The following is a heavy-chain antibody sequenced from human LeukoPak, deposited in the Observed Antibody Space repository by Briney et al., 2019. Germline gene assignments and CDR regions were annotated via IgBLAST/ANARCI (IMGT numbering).Heavy chain of an antibody. D-gene: IGHD3-10*01. Sequence: GGSLRLSCAASGFTFSNYAVHWVRQAPGKGLEWVAVISYDGSNKYYADSVKGRFTISRDNSKNTLYLQMNSLRAEDTAVYYCARGSRGSGGYYLDAFDIWGQGTMVTVSS. CDR2: ISYDGSNK. J-gene: IGHJ3*02. V-gene: IGHV3-30-3*01. CDR3: ARGSRGSGGYYLDAFDI. CDR1: GFTFSNYA.